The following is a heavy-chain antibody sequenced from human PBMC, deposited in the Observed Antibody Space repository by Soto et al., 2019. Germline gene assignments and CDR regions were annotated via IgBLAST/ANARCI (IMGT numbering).Heavy chain of an antibody. J-gene: IGHJ6*03. V-gene: IGHV3-9*01. D-gene: IGHD3-10*01. Sequence: EVQLVESGGGLVQPGRSLRLSCAASGFTFDDYAMHWVRQAPGKSLEWVSGISWNSGSIGYADSVKGRFTISRDNAKNSLYLQMNSLRAEDTALYYCAKGGVGFGELDMDVWGKGTTVTVSS. CDR1: GFTFDDYA. CDR3: AKGGVGFGELDMDV. CDR2: ISWNSGSI.